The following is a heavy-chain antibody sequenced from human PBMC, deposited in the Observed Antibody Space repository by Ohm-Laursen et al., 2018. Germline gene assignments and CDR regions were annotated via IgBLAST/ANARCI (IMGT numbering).Heavy chain of an antibody. Sequence: SLRLSCAASGFTFDDYGMSWVRQVPGKGLEWVSSISSSSGSIYYADSMKGRFTISRDNAKNSLHLQMNSLRAEDTAVYYCAREGPRAISYYGSGSSDYYYYGLDVWGQGTTVTVSS. CDR1: GFTFDDYG. J-gene: IGHJ6*02. CDR2: ISSSSGSI. CDR3: AREGPRAISYYGSGSSDYYYYGLDV. D-gene: IGHD3-10*01. V-gene: IGHV3-21*01.